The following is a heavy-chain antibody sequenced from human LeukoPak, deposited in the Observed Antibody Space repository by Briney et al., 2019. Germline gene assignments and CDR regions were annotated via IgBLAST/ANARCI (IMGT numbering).Heavy chain of an antibody. V-gene: IGHV4-34*01. Sequence: KPSETLSLTCAVYGGSFSGYYWSWIRQPPGKGLEWIGEINHSGSTNYNPSLKSRVTISVDTSKNQFSLKLSSVTAADTAVYYCARGGTTMIVVANYYRNWFDPWGQGTLVTVSS. CDR3: ARGGTTMIVVANYYRNWFDP. CDR1: GGSFSGYY. D-gene: IGHD3-22*01. CDR2: INHSGST. J-gene: IGHJ5*02.